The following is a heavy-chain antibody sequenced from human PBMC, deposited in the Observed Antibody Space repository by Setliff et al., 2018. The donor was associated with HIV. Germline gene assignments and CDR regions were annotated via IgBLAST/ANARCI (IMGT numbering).Heavy chain of an antibody. V-gene: IGHV1-69*02. Sequence: SVKVSCKAFEDTFNSYTIHWVRQTPGQGLEWMGRTIPVLSMSNFALKFQGRGSIFADKSTSTAYLGLNGLTSEDTAIYYCATSFGSGVAPFDNWGQGTLVTVSS. D-gene: IGHD3-10*01. CDR2: TIPVLSMS. CDR1: EDTFNSYT. CDR3: ATSFGSGVAPFDN. J-gene: IGHJ4*02.